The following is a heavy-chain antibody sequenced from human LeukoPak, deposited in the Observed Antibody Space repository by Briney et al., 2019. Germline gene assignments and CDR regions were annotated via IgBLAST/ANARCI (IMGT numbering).Heavy chain of an antibody. Sequence: GGSLRLSCAASGFTFSDYYMSWIRQAPGKGLEWVSVIYSGGSTYYADSVKGRFTISRDNSKNTLYLQMNSLRAEDTAVYYCARAMYGFGELYYYYYYMDVWGKGTTVTVSS. J-gene: IGHJ6*03. V-gene: IGHV3-53*01. CDR3: ARAMYGFGELYYYYYYMDV. CDR1: GFTFSDYY. D-gene: IGHD3-10*01. CDR2: IYSGGST.